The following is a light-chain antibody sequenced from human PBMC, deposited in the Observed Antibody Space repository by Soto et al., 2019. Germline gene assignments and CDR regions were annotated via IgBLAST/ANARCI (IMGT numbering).Light chain of an antibody. CDR2: AAS. J-gene: IGKJ4*01. CDR3: QQSNSSPPT. V-gene: IGKV1-39*01. CDR1: QSITNY. Sequence: DIQMTQSPSALSASVGDRVTITCRASQSITNYLNWYQHKPGQAPNLLIYAASTLQAGVPSRFRGSGSGTDFTLTISSLQPEDSATYFCQQSNSSPPTFGGGTKVDIK.